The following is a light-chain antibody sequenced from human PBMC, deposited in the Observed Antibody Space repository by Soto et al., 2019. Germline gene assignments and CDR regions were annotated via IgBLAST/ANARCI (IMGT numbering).Light chain of an antibody. CDR1: SSDVGGYNY. V-gene: IGLV2-11*01. J-gene: IGLJ2*01. CDR2: DVS. CDR3: CSYAGTYTPL. Sequence: QSVLTQPRSVSGSPGQSVTISCTGTSSDVGGYNYVSWYQHHPGKAPKLMIYDVSARPSGVPDRFSASKSGNTASLTISGLQAEDEADYYCCSYAGTYTPLFGGGTKLTVL.